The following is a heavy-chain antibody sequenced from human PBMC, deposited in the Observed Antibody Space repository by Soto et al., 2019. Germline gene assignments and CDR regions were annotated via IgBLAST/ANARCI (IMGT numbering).Heavy chain of an antibody. V-gene: IGHV4-30-4*01. CDR1: GGSISRSDRY. D-gene: IGHD6-19*01. CDR2: IYYSGST. J-gene: IGHJ4*02. CDR3: ARAGGLGAVAVDY. Sequence: SETLSLTCTVSGGSISRSDRYWSWIRQHPGKGLEWIGYIYYSGSTYYNPSLKSRVTISVDTSKNQFSLKLSSVTAADTAVYYCARAGGLGAVAVDYWGQGTLVTVSS.